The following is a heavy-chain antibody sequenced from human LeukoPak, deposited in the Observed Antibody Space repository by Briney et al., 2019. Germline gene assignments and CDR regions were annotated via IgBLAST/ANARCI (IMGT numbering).Heavy chain of an antibody. CDR3: AKDIRGAAVSLSYFDY. D-gene: IGHD6-13*01. V-gene: IGHV3-9*01. CDR1: GFTFDDYA. Sequence: HPGGSLRLSCAASGFTFDDYAMHWVRQAPGKGLEWVSGISWNSGSIGYADSVKGRFTISRDNAKNSLYLQMNSLRAEDTALYYCAKDIRGAAVSLSYFDYWGQGTLVTVSS. CDR2: ISWNSGSI. J-gene: IGHJ4*02.